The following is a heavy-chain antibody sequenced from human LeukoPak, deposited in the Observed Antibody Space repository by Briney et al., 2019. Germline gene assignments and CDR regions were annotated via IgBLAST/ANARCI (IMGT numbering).Heavy chain of an antibody. J-gene: IGHJ4*02. D-gene: IGHD6-13*01. CDR1: SYIYRTYS. CDR3: ARDGSIAAAGHPFDY. Sequence: PGGPLRLSCIASSYIYRTYSFHWVRQAPGEGGVGVAVITYRGTGSDKYYADSAKGRFPISRDNSKNTLYLQMYSLRAEDTAVYYCARDGSIAAAGHPFDYWGQGTLVTVSS. CDR2: ITYRGTGSDK. V-gene: IGHV3-30*14.